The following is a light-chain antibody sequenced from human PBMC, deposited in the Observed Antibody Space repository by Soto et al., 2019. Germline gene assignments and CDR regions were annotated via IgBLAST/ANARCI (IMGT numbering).Light chain of an antibody. CDR2: DAS. Sequence: DIPMTQSPSSLSASVGDRVTIACQASQDISNYLNWYQQKPGKAPKLLIYDASNLETGVPSRFSGSGSGTDFTLTISSLQPEDFATYYCQQSYRTPITFGQGTRLEF. CDR1: QDISNY. V-gene: IGKV1-39*01. CDR3: QQSYRTPIT. J-gene: IGKJ5*01.